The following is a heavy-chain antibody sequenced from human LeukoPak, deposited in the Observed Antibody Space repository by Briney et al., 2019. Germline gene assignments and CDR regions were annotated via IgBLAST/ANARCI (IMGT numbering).Heavy chain of an antibody. CDR1: GFTFSSYS. CDR2: ISSSSSYI. Sequence: GGSLRLSCAASGFTFSSYSMNWVRQAPGKGLEWVSSISSSSSYIYYADSVKGRFTISRDNAKNSLYLQMNSLRAEDTAVYYCARDLYGSGSYYNPDYWGQGTLVTVSS. CDR3: ARDLYGSGSYYNPDY. D-gene: IGHD3-10*01. J-gene: IGHJ4*02. V-gene: IGHV3-21*01.